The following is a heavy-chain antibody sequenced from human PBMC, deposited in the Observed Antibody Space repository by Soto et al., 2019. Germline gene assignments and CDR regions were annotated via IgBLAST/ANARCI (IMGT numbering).Heavy chain of an antibody. J-gene: IGHJ4*02. CDR1: VFTFSNYW. CDR2: IKEDGSEK. V-gene: IGHV3-7*01. CDR3: SRDVVVGAKALNY. Sequence: PWWSLRLSCSASVFTFSNYWMTWVRQAPGKGLEWVANIKEDGSEKHYVDSVKGRFTISRDNAKNSLYLQMNSLRVEDTAVYFCSRDVVVGAKALNYWGQGALVTVSS. D-gene: IGHD2-15*01.